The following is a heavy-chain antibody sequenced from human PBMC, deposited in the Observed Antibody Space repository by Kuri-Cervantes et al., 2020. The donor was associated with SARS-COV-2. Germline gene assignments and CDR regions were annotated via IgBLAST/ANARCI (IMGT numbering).Heavy chain of an antibody. CDR1: GYSISSGYY. CDR3: ATTSYDSSGYYYRYYGMDV. J-gene: IGHJ6*02. D-gene: IGHD3-22*01. Sequence: SETLSLTCAVSGYSISSGYYWGWIRQPPGKGLEWIGSIYHSGSTYYNPSLKSRVTISVDTSKNQFSLKLSSVTAADTAVYYCATTSYDSSGYYYRYYGMDVWGQGTTVTVSS. V-gene: IGHV4-38-2*01. CDR2: IYHSGST.